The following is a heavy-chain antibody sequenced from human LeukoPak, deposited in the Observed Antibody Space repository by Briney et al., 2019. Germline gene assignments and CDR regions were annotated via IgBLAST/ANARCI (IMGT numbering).Heavy chain of an antibody. J-gene: IGHJ4*02. Sequence: GASVKVSCKASGGTFSSYAISWVRQAPGQGLEWMGGIIPIFGTANYAQKFQGRVTITADESTSTAYMELNSLRSEDTAVYYCASALGYCRGGSCWPLDYWGQGTLVTVSS. CDR3: ASALGYCRGGSCWPLDY. V-gene: IGHV1-69*13. CDR1: GGTFSSYA. CDR2: IIPIFGTA. D-gene: IGHD2-15*01.